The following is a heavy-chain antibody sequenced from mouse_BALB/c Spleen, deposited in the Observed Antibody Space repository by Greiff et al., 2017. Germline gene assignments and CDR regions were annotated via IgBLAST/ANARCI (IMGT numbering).Heavy chain of an antibody. V-gene: IGHV5-4*02. CDR2: ISDGGSYT. CDR1: GFTFSDYY. CDR3: AREGTGTGAMDY. Sequence: EVQGVESGGGLVKPGGSLKLSCAASGFTFSDYYMYWVRQTPEKRLEWVATISDGGSYTFYPDSVKGRFTISRDNAKNNLYLQMSSLKSEDTAMYYCAREGTGTGAMDYWGQGTSVTVSS. J-gene: IGHJ4*01. D-gene: IGHD4-1*01.